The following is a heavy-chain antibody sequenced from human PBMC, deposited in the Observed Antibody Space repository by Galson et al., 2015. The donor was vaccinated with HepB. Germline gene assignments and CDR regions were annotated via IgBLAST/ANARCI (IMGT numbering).Heavy chain of an antibody. V-gene: IGHV4-34*10. D-gene: IGHD6-19*01. J-gene: IGHJ5*02. Sequence: QVQLQESGPGLVKPAETLSLTFGVYGGSFSGYYWTWTLQPPGKGLEWIGEINHSGTTSYNPSLQSRVAISVDTAKSQFSLKLSSVTAADTAVYYCARWHSGGLNWFDPWGKGTLVTVSS. CDR1: GGSFSGYY. CDR2: INHSGTT. CDR3: ARWHSGGLNWFDP.